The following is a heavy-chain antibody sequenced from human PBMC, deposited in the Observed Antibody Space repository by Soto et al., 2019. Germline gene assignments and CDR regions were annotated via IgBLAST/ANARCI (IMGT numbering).Heavy chain of an antibody. V-gene: IGHV4-30-4*01. D-gene: IGHD5-18*01. CDR2: IYSTGSS. CDR1: GGSISSGNYY. J-gene: IGHJ5*02. Sequence: QVQLQESGPGLVKPSETLSLTCAVSGGSISSGNYYWSWIRQSPGKGLEWIGYIYSTGSSYYNPSLRRRVSMSVDTSKKEFSLKLNSVTAADTAVYYCVIDGTQLWLSGRDLFDPGGQGTLVTVSS. CDR3: VIDGTQLWLSGRDLFDP.